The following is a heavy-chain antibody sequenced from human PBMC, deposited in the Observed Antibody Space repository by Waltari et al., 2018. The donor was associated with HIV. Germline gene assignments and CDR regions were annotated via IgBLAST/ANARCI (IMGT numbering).Heavy chain of an antibody. J-gene: IGHJ4*02. CDR2: ISSSGSTI. CDR3: VRDPKTSWGELDY. CDR1: GFVFSSYS. Sequence: EVQLVESGGGLVQPEESLRLSCAASGFVFSSYSMNWVRQAPGEGLEWISLISSSGSTIYYADFVKGRFTVSRDNAENSLYLQMNSLRDEDTAVYYCVRDPKTSWGELDYWGQGTLVAVSS. V-gene: IGHV3-48*02. D-gene: IGHD3-16*01.